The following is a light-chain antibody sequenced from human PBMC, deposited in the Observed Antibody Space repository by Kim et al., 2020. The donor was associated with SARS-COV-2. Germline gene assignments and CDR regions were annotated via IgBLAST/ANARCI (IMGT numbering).Light chain of an antibody. Sequence: SSELTQDPAVSVALGQTVTITCQGDSLRSYYATWYQQKPGQAPKVVIYGKDNRPSGVPDRFSGSSSGNTAYLTITGTQAGDEADYYCTSRDSNDYVVFGG. J-gene: IGLJ2*01. CDR2: GKD. V-gene: IGLV3-19*01. CDR3: TSRDSNDYVV. CDR1: SLRSYY.